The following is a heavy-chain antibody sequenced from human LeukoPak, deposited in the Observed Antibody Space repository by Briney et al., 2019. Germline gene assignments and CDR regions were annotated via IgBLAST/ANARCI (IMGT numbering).Heavy chain of an antibody. J-gene: IGHJ5*02. CDR2: IKPDGTEK. V-gene: IGHV3-7*01. D-gene: IGHD3-3*01. Sequence: GGSLRLSCEASGFTLRNYWMTWVRQAPGKGLEWVANIKPDGTEKNYVDSVKGRFTISRENANNSFYLQMNSLRAEDTAVYYCARNDFYDFWSNNFYLDPWGQGTLVTVSS. CDR1: GFTLRNYW. CDR3: ARNDFYDFWSNNFYLDP.